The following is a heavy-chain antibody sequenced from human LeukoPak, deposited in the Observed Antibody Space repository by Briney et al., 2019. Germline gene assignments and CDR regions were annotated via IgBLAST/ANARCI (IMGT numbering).Heavy chain of an antibody. CDR1: GGSISSGGYY. J-gene: IGHJ4*02. D-gene: IGHD3-10*01. Sequence: PSQTLSLTCTVSGGSISSGGYYWSWIRQHPGKGLEWIGYIYYSGSTYYNPSLKSRVTISVDTSKNQFSLKLSSVTAADTAVYYCARDSPATLRGSVSYYFDYWGQGTLVTVSS. CDR2: IYYSGST. CDR3: ARDSPATLRGSVSYYFDY. V-gene: IGHV4-31*03.